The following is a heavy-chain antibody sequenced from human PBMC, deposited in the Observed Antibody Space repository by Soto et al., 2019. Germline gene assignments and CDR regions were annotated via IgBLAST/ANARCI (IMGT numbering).Heavy chain of an antibody. D-gene: IGHD3-10*01. J-gene: IGHJ4*02. CDR2: MYYSGST. CDR3: ARGVTMVRGVGLFYFDY. CDR1: GGSISSGGYY. Sequence: QVQLQESGPGLVKPSQTLSLTCTVSGGSISSGGYYWSWIRQHPGKGREWIGYMYYSGSTYYNPSLKIRFNISVDTSKIKFSMKLSSVTAADTAVYYCARGVTMVRGVGLFYFDYWGQGTLVTVSS. V-gene: IGHV4-31*03.